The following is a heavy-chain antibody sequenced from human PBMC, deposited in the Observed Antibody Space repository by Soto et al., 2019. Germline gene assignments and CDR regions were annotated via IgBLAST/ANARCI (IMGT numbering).Heavy chain of an antibody. CDR2: IYWDEDK. CDR3: AHRPRGYAYYFDY. V-gene: IGHV2-5*02. CDR1: GFSLSTRGVA. D-gene: IGHD5-12*01. J-gene: IGHJ4*02. Sequence: QITLKESGPTLVKPTQTLTLTCTFSGFSLSTRGVAVGWFRQPPGKALEWLALIYWDEDKWYSPSLKSRLTITADTSTTPVVLTMTTMDPVDTATYSCAHRPRGYAYYFDYWGQGTLVTVSS.